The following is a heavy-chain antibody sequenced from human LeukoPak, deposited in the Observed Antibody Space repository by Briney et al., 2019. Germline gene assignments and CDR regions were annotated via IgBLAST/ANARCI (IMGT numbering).Heavy chain of an antibody. D-gene: IGHD3-10*01. J-gene: IGHJ4*02. V-gene: IGHV1-69*04. Sequence: SVKVSCKASGGTFSFYAINWVRQAPGQGLEWMGRIIPIPGMANYAQKFQGRVTITADSSTSTAYMEVSGLRSEDTAVYYCARAVVVARGLMAYFDYWGQGTLVTVSS. CDR1: GGTFSFYA. CDR3: ARAVVVARGLMAYFDY. CDR2: IIPIPGMA.